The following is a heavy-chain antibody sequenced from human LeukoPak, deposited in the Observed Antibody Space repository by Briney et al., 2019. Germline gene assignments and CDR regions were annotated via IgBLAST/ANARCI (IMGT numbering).Heavy chain of an antibody. D-gene: IGHD6-19*01. CDR1: GFTFSTYS. J-gene: IGHJ4*01. Sequence: PGGSLRLSCVASGFTFSTYSVNWVRQAPGKGLEWVSSISSSSSFIYYGDSVKGRFTISRDNAKQSLYLQMNSLRAEDTAVYYCATDPRSSGWSSYWGQGTLVTVSS. CDR2: ISSSSSFI. CDR3: ATDPRSSGWSSY. V-gene: IGHV3-21*01.